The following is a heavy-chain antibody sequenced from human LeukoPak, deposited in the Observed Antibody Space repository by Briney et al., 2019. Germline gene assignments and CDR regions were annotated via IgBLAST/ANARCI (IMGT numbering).Heavy chain of an antibody. J-gene: IGHJ4*02. CDR2: IYYSGST. Sequence: SETLSLTCTVSGGSISSRTYYWGWIRQPPGKGLEWIGSIYYSGSTYYNPSLKSRVTISVDTSKNQFSLRLNSVTAADTAVYFCARLRVRGYGYGPWEGPTWLDYWGQGTLVTVSS. D-gene: IGHD5-18*01. CDR3: ARLRVRGYGYGPWEGPTWLDY. CDR1: GGSISSRTYY. V-gene: IGHV4-39*07.